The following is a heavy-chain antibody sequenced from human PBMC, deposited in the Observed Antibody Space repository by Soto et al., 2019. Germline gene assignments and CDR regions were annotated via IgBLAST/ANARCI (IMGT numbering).Heavy chain of an antibody. J-gene: IGHJ4*02. CDR3: ARGYPMGYCSGVTCGPYFDY. D-gene: IGHD2-15*01. CDR2: ISAYNGNT. CDR1: GYTFTTYG. V-gene: IGHV1-18*01. Sequence: GASVKVSCKASGYTFTTYGINWVRQAPGQGLEWMGWISAYNGNTNYAQKLRGRVTMTTDTSTSTAYMELRSLRSDDAAVYYCARGYPMGYCSGVTCGPYFDYWGQGTLVTVSS.